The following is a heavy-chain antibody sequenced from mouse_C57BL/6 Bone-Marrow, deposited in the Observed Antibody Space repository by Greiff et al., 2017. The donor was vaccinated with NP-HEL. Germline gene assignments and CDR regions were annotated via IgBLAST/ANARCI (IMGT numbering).Heavy chain of an antibody. J-gene: IGHJ4*01. D-gene: IGHD1-1*01. CDR3: ARAPYYYGSSYEAMDY. V-gene: IGHV1-81*01. CDR2: IYPRSGNT. Sequence: VQLQESGAELARPGASVKLSCKASGYTFTSYGISWVKQRTGQGLEWIGEIYPRSGNTYYNEKFKGKATLTADKSSSTAYMELRSLTSEDSAVYFCARAPYYYGSSYEAMDYWGQGTSVTVSS. CDR1: GYTFTSYG.